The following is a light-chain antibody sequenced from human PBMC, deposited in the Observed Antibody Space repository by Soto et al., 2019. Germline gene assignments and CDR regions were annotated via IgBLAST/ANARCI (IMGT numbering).Light chain of an antibody. CDR1: SSNIGAGYD. J-gene: IGLJ1*01. CDR2: GNS. CDR3: QSYDSSLSGRYV. V-gene: IGLV1-40*01. Sequence: LTQPPSVSGAPGQRVTISCTGSSSNIGAGYDVHWYQQLPGTAPKLLIYGNSNRPSGVPDRFSGSKSGTSASLAITGLQAEDEADYYCQSYDSSLSGRYVFGTGT.